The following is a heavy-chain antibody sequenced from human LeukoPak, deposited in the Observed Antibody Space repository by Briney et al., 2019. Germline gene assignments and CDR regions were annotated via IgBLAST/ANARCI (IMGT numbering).Heavy chain of an antibody. Sequence: PSETLSLTCTVSGGSISSGGYYWSWIRQHPGKGLEWIGYIYYSGSTYCNPSLKSRVTISVDTSKNQFSLKLSSVTAADTAVYYCAREPYYVWGSLGLFDYWGQGTLVTVSS. V-gene: IGHV4-31*03. D-gene: IGHD3-16*01. CDR3: AREPYYVWGSLGLFDY. CDR1: GGSISSGGYY. J-gene: IGHJ4*02. CDR2: IYYSGST.